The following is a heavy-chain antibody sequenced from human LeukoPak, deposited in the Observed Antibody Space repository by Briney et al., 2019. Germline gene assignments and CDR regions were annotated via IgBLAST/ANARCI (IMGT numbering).Heavy chain of an antibody. J-gene: IGHJ4*02. Sequence: GGSLRLSRAASAFTFSDYSMNWVRQAPGKGLEWISYISGRSSTIYYADSVGGRFTISRDNAKNSMYLQMNSLRAEDTAVYYCARDRLTSGSYFFDYWGQGTLVTVSS. CDR2: ISGRSSTI. CDR3: ARDRLTSGSYFFDY. CDR1: AFTFSDYS. V-gene: IGHV3-48*01. D-gene: IGHD1-26*01.